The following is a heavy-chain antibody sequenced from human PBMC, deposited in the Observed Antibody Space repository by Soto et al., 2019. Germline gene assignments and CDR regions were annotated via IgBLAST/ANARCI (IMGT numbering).Heavy chain of an antibody. Sequence: QAQLVESGGGVVQPGRSLRLSCAASGFAFSSYGMHWVRQAPGTGLEWVAVISNDGSRHHYADSVNGPFTISSDHSKNMVLLQTPSLTPEHTAVYYCVSDRGYGHASVPYSWGQGTLVSVSA. D-gene: IGHD5-18*01. CDR2: ISNDGSRH. V-gene: IGHV3-30*03. CDR1: GFAFSSYG. J-gene: IGHJ4*02. CDR3: VSDRGYGHASVPYS.